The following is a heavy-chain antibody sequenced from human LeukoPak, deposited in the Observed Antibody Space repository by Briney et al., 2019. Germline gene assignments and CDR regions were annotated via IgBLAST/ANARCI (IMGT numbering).Heavy chain of an antibody. V-gene: IGHV3-30-3*01. D-gene: IGHD6-19*01. CDR2: ISYDGSNK. CDR3: ARARGQWLADAFDI. Sequence: GGSLRLCCAASGFTFSSYAMHWVRQAPGKGLEWVAVISYDGSNKYYADSVKGRFTISRDNSKNTLYLQMNSLRAEDTAVYYCARARGQWLADAFDIWGQGTMVTVSS. CDR1: GFTFSSYA. J-gene: IGHJ3*02.